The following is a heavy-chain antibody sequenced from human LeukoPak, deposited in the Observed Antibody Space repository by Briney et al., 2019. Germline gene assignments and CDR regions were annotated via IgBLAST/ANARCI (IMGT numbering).Heavy chain of an antibody. CDR3: ARDGLYCTNGVCSSDI. CDR1: GGTFSSYA. D-gene: IGHD2-8*01. V-gene: IGHV1-69*13. Sequence: ASVKVSCKASGGTFSSYAISWVRQAPGQGLEWMGGIIPIFGTANYAQKFQGRVTITADESTSTAYMELTSLRSEDTAVYYCARDGLYCTNGVCSSDIWGQGTLVTVSS. J-gene: IGHJ3*02. CDR2: IIPIFGTA.